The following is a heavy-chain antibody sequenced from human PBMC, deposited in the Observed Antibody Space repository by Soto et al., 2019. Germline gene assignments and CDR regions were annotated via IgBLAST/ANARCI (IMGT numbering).Heavy chain of an antibody. D-gene: IGHD3-16*01. V-gene: IGHV3-23*01. Sequence: EVQLLESGGGLVQPGGSLRLSCAASGFTVSSYAMSWVRQAPGKGLEWVSAISGSGSTYSADSVEGRFTISRDSSTNTVYIEMNSLRAEVTAVYYCAKARRFTFTTGYYMDVWGRGTTVTVSS. CDR2: ISGSGST. J-gene: IGHJ6*03. CDR1: GFTVSSYA. CDR3: AKARRFTFTTGYYMDV.